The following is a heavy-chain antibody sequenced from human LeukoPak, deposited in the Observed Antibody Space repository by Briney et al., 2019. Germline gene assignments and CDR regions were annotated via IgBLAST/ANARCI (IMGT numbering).Heavy chain of an antibody. J-gene: IGHJ4*02. Sequence: GGSLRLSCVASGFTVSRNYMSWVRQAPGKGLEWVSVIYSGGSTYYADSVKGRFTISRHNSKNTLYLQMNSLRAEDTAVYYCARFGESDPDYWGQGTLATVSS. CDR3: ARFGESDPDY. CDR2: IYSGGST. D-gene: IGHD3-10*01. CDR1: GFTVSRNY. V-gene: IGHV3-53*04.